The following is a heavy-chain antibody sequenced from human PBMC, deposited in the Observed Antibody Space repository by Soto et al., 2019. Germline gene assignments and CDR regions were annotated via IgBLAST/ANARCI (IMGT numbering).Heavy chain of an antibody. CDR1: GGSVSSGSYY. D-gene: IGHD6-13*01. J-gene: IGHJ6*02. Sequence: PSETLSLTCTVSGGSVSSGSYYWSWIRQPPGKGLGWIGYIYYSGSTNYNPSLKSRVTISVDTSKNQFSLKLSSVTAADTAVYYCARDWAAAAGTFYYYGMDVWGQGTTVTVSS. CDR2: IYYSGST. CDR3: ARDWAAAAGTFYYYGMDV. V-gene: IGHV4-61*01.